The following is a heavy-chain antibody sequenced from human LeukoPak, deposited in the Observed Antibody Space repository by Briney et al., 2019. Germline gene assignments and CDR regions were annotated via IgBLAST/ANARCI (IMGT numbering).Heavy chain of an antibody. D-gene: IGHD1-26*01. CDR3: ATSIVGAT. CDR2: ISYDGSNK. Sequence: PGGSLRLSCAASGFTFSSYAMHWVRQAPGKGLEWVAVISYDGSNKYYADSVKGRFTISRDNSKNTLYLQMNSLRAEDTAVYYCATSIVGATGGQGTLVTVSS. CDR1: GFTFSSYA. J-gene: IGHJ4*02. V-gene: IGHV3-30*04.